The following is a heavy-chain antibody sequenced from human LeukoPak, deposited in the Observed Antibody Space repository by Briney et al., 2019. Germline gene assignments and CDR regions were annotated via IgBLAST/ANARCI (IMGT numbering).Heavy chain of an antibody. D-gene: IGHD1-26*01. CDR1: GSSFSIYW. CDR2: TYLGDSDT. CDR3: ARSGSSDSHFDY. J-gene: IGHJ4*02. V-gene: IGHV5-51*01. Sequence: GESLKISCEGSGSSFSIYWIAWVRQMPGKGLEWMGITYLGDSDTRYSPSFRGQVTISADKSISTAYLQWSSLKASDTAMYYCARSGSSDSHFDYWGQGTLVTVSS.